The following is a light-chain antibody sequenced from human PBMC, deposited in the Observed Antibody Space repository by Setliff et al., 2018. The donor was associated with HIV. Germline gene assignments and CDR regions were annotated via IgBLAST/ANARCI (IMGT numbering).Light chain of an antibody. V-gene: IGLV2-8*01. CDR1: SSDVGGYNY. CDR3: NSYTNTDTFV. Sequence: QSVLTQPPSASGSPGQSVTISCTGTSSDVGGYNYVSWYQQHPGKAPKLMIYEVSKRPSGVSDRFSGSKSGNTASLTISGLQPEDEADYYCNSYTNTDTFVFGTETKVTV. J-gene: IGLJ1*01. CDR2: EVS.